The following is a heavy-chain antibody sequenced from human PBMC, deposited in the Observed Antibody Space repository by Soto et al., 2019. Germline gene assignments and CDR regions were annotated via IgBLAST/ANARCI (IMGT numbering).Heavy chain of an antibody. CDR3: GRGETPIDY. D-gene: IGHD1-26*01. V-gene: IGHV1-18*01. CDR2: ISAYNGNT. CDR1: GYTFTNFG. J-gene: IGHJ4*02. Sequence: QVQLVQSGAEVKKPGASVKVSCKASGYTFTNFGISWVRQAPGQGLEWMGWISAYNGNTNYAQKWQGTVTMNTDTATSTAYMEARTLRFDAASVYYCGRGETPIDYWGQGTLVTVSS.